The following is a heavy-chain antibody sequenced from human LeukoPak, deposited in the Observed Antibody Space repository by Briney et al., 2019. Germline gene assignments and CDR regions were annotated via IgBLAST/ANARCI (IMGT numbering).Heavy chain of an antibody. J-gene: IGHJ4*02. CDR1: GFTLSSSG. Sequence: LRLSCAASGFTLSSSGMHWVRQPPGKGLEWIGEITHSGTTNYNPSLKSRVTMSVDTSKNQFSLTLSSVTAADTAVYYCARGYYVSGSYSPTGIDYWGQGTLVTVSS. CDR3: ARGYYVSGSYSPTGIDY. V-gene: IGHV4-34*01. CDR2: ITHSGTT. D-gene: IGHD3-10*01.